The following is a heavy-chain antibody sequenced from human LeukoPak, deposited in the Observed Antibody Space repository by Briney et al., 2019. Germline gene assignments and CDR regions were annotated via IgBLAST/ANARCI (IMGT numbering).Heavy chain of an antibody. CDR3: ASGGSPGIATAAQYF. D-gene: IGHD6-13*01. Sequence: GGSLRLSCAASGFTFSSYWMHWVRHAPGKGLMWVSRINTDGSSSSYADSVKGRFTISRDNAKNTLSLQMNSLRAEDTAVYYCASGGSPGIATAAQYFWGQGTLVTVSS. J-gene: IGHJ4*02. CDR1: GFTFSSYW. V-gene: IGHV3-74*01. CDR2: INTDGSSS.